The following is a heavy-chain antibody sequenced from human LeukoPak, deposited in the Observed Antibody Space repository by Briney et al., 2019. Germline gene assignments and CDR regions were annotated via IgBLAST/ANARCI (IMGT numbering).Heavy chain of an antibody. CDR3: ARDGEQYLNSVDYYYIDV. J-gene: IGHJ6*03. Sequence: PGGSLRLSCAASGFTFSSYWMSWVRQAPGKGLEWVANIKQDGSEKYYVDSVKGRFTISRDNAKNSLYLQMNSLRAEDTAVYYCARDGEQYLNSVDYYYIDVWGKGTTVTVSS. D-gene: IGHD4-23*01. V-gene: IGHV3-7*01. CDR1: GFTFSSYW. CDR2: IKQDGSEK.